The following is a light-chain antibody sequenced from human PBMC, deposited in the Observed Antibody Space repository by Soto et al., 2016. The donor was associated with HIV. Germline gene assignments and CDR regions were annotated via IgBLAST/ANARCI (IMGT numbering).Light chain of an antibody. CDR2: AAS. Sequence: AIRMTQSPPSFSASTGDRVTITCRASQAISSSLAWYQQKPGKAPNLLIYAASTLQSGVPSRFSGSGSGTDFTLTISCLQSEDFATYHCQQYSTFPYTFGQGTELEIK. CDR3: QQYSTFPYT. V-gene: IGKV1-8*01. CDR1: QAISSS. J-gene: IGKJ2*01.